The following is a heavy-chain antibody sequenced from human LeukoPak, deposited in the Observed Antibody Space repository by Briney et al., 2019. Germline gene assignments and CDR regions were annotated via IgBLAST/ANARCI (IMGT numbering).Heavy chain of an antibody. Sequence: GGSLRLSCAASGFTFSSYSINWVRQAPGKGLEWVSYISSSSSTIYYADSVKGRFTISRDNAKNSLSLQMNSLRAEDTAVYYCAREPHAFDIWGQGTMVTVSS. CDR3: AREPHAFDI. V-gene: IGHV3-48*01. CDR2: ISSSSSTI. CDR1: GFTFSSYS. J-gene: IGHJ3*02.